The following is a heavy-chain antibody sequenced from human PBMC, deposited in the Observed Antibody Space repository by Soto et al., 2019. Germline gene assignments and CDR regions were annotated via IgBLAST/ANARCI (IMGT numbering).Heavy chain of an antibody. CDR2: FDPEDGET. D-gene: IGHD3-10*01. CDR1: GYTLTELS. CDR3: ARDPPTPHPWFGSVDAFDI. J-gene: IGHJ3*02. V-gene: IGHV1-24*01. Sequence: ASVKVSCKVSGYTLTELSMHWVRQAPGKGLEWMGGFDPEDGETIYAQKFQGRVTMTEDTSTDTAYMELSSLRSEDTAVYYCARDPPTPHPWFGSVDAFDIWGQGTMVTVSS.